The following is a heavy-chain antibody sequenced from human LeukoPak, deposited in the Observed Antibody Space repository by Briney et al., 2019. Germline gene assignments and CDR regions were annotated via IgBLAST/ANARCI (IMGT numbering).Heavy chain of an antibody. CDR3: AKDPPLTLDY. D-gene: IGHD1-14*01. Sequence: GGSLRLSCVASGFTFSTYWIHWVRQAPGKGLEWVSAISGSGGSTYYADSVKGRFTISRDNSKNTLYLQMNSLRAEDTAVYYCAKDPPLTLDYWGQGTLVTVSS. V-gene: IGHV3-23*01. J-gene: IGHJ4*02. CDR2: ISGSGGST. CDR1: GFTFSTYW.